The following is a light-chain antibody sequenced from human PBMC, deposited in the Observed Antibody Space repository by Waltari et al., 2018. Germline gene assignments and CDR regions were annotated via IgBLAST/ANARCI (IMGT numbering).Light chain of an antibody. CDR2: GTY. CDR3: QQYNDWPYT. J-gene: IGKJ2*01. Sequence: EIVMTQSPVTLSVSPGERAALPCRPSQSVRTNLAWYQQRPGQTPRLLIYGTYTRATEIPARFSGSGSGTEFTLTISSLQSEDFAVYYCQQYNDWPYTFGQGTKLEIK. CDR1: QSVRTN. V-gene: IGKV3-15*01.